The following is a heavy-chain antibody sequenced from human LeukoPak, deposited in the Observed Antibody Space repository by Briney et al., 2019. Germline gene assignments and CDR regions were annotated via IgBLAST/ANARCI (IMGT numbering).Heavy chain of an antibody. V-gene: IGHV3-21*04. Sequence: PGGSLRLSCAASGFTFSSYSMNWVRQAPGKGLEWVSSISSSSKYIYYADSVKGRFTISRDNSKNTLYLQMNSLRAEDTAVYYCRAFGSSGPTDAFDIWGQGTMVTVSS. CDR2: ISSSSKYI. CDR3: RAFGSSGPTDAFDI. D-gene: IGHD3-22*01. CDR1: GFTFSSYS. J-gene: IGHJ3*02.